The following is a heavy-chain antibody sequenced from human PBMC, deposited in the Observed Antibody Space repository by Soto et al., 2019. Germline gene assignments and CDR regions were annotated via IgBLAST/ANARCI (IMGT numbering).Heavy chain of an antibody. CDR2: ISAYNGNT. J-gene: IGHJ5*02. V-gene: IGHV1-18*01. D-gene: IGHD3-16*01. CDR3: AKNGGWRGEYWFDP. CDR1: GYTFTSYG. Sequence: GASVKVSCKASGYTFTSYGISWVRQAPGQGLEWMGWISAYNGNTNYAQKLQGRVTMTTDTSTDTAYMELSSLRSDDTAVYYCAKNGGWRGEYWFDPWGQGTLVTVSS.